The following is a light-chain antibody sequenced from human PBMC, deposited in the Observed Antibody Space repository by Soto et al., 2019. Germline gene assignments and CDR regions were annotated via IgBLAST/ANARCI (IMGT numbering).Light chain of an antibody. J-gene: IGKJ1*01. CDR1: KSISSC. V-gene: IGKV1-39*01. CDR3: QQSYSTPRT. Sequence: DIQMTQSPSSLSASVGDRVTITCRASKSISSCLNWYQQKPGQAPKLLIYAASSLQSGVTSRFSGSASVTDFTLIISSLQPEDFATYYCQQSYSTPRTFGQGTKVEIK. CDR2: AAS.